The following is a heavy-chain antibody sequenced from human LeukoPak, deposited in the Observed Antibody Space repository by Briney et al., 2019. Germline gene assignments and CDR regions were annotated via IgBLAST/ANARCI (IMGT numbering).Heavy chain of an antibody. V-gene: IGHV5-51*01. J-gene: IGHJ4*02. CDR1: GYIFTTYW. CDR2: IYPGDSDT. CDR3: ARNSELGEYYFDY. D-gene: IGHD7-27*01. Sequence: GESLKIPCKGSGYIFTTYWIGWVRQMPGKGLEWMGIIYPGDSDTRYSPSFQGQVTISADKSISTAYLQWSSLKASDTAMYYCARNSELGEYYFDYWGQGTLVTVSS.